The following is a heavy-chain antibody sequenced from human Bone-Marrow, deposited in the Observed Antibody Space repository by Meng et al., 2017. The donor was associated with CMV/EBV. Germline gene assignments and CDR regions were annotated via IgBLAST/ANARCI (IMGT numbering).Heavy chain of an antibody. V-gene: IGHV3-30*02. CDR1: GFTFSSYG. Sequence: GESLKIFCAASGFTFSSYGMHWVRQAPGKGVEWVAFIRYDGSNKYYADSVEGRFTISRDNSKNTLYLQMNSQRAEDTGVYHCARDKVVGATRGMDVWSQGTTVTVSS. J-gene: IGHJ6*02. D-gene: IGHD1-26*01. CDR3: ARDKVVGATRGMDV. CDR2: IRYDGSNK.